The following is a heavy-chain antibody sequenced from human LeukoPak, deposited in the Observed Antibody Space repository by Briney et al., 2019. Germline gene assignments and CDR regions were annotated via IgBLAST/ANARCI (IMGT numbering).Heavy chain of an antibody. D-gene: IGHD3-22*01. Sequence: SETLSLTCAVYGGSFSGYYWSWIRQPPGKGLEWIGEINHSGSTNYNPSLKSRVTISVDTSKNQFSLKLSSVTAADTAVYYCARGRNYYRIARGFDYWGQGTLVTVSS. CDR2: INHSGST. V-gene: IGHV4-34*01. CDR3: ARGRNYYRIARGFDY. J-gene: IGHJ4*02. CDR1: GGSFSGYY.